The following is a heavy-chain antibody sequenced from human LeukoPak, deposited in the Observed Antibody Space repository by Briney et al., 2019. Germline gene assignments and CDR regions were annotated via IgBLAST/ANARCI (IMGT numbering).Heavy chain of an antibody. CDR3: TRRRLGYCSSTSCYKSDAFDI. CDR1: GFTFSGSA. V-gene: IGHV3-73*01. CDR2: IRSKANSYAT. Sequence: GGSLRLSCAASGFTFSGSAMHWVRQASGKGLEWVGRIRSKANSYATAYAASVKGGFTISRDDSKNTAYLQMNSLKTEDTAVYYCTRRRLGYCSSTSCYKSDAFDIWGQGTMVTVSS. D-gene: IGHD2-2*02. J-gene: IGHJ3*02.